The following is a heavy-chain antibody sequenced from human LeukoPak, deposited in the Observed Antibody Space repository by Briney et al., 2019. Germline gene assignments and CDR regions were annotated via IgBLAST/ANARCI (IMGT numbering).Heavy chain of an antibody. J-gene: IGHJ3*02. V-gene: IGHV1-18*01. D-gene: IGHD3-10*01. Sequence: ASVKVSCKASGYTFTSYGISWVRQAPGQGLEWMGWISAYNGNTNYAQKLQGRVTMTTDTSTSTAYMELRSLRSDDTAVYYCARDLPQSRRGGSRSTGRRLEAFDIWGQGTMVTVSS. CDR3: ARDLPQSRRGGSRSTGRRLEAFDI. CDR2: ISAYNGNT. CDR1: GYTFTSYG.